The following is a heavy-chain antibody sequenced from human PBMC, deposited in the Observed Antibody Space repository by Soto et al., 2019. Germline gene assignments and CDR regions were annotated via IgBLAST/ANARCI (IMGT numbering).Heavy chain of an antibody. CDR2: MNPNSGNT. CDR3: ARGYCSSTSCYDAFDL. V-gene: IGHV1-8*01. Sequence: ASVKVSCKASGYTFTSYDINWVRQATGQGLEWMGWMNPNSGNTGYAQKFQGRVTMTRNTSISTAYMELSSLRSEDTAVYYCARGYCSSTSCYDAFDLWGQGTTVTVSS. CDR1: GYTFTSYD. D-gene: IGHD2-2*01. J-gene: IGHJ3*01.